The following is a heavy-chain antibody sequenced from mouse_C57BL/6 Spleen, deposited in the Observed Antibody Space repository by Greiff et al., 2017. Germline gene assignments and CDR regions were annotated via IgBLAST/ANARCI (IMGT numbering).Heavy chain of an antibody. CDR2: IVPANGNT. J-gene: IGHJ4*01. CDR1: GFNIKNTS. Sequence: VKLQQSVAEFVRPGASVKLSCTASGFNIKNTSMPWVKQRPEQGLEWIGRIVPANGNTKYAPKFPGKATITADTSSNTAYLQLSSLTSEDTAISYCARGDYYGSEDDAMDYWGQGTSVTVSS. CDR3: ARGDYYGSEDDAMDY. D-gene: IGHD1-1*01. V-gene: IGHV14-3*01.